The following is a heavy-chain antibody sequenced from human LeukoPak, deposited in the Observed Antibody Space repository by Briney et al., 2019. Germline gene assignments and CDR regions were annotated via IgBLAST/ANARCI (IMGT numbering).Heavy chain of an antibody. Sequence: GGSLRLSCAASGVTFSDCYMTWIRQAPGKGLEWVSYISSSGSAIYYADSVKGRFTISRDNAENSLYLQMNSLRAEDTAVYYCATLGRNYFDYWGQGTLVTVSS. CDR1: GVTFSDCY. D-gene: IGHD2-15*01. CDR2: ISSSGSAI. J-gene: IGHJ4*02. V-gene: IGHV3-11*01. CDR3: ATLGRNYFDY.